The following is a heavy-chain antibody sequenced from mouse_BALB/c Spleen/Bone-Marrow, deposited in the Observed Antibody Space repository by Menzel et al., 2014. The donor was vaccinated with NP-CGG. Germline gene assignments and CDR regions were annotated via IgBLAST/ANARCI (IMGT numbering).Heavy chain of an antibody. CDR3: ATYDGYYFDY. CDR2: LSYSGSP. V-gene: IGHV3-8*02. Sequence: EVQLQQSGPSLVKPSQTLSLTCSVTGDSITSGYWNWIRKFPGNKLEYMGYLSYSGSPYSSPSLKGRISITRDTSKNQDYLQLNPGTTEDTATYDCATYDGYYFDYWGQGTTLTVSS. CDR1: GDSITSGY. D-gene: IGHD2-3*01. J-gene: IGHJ2*01.